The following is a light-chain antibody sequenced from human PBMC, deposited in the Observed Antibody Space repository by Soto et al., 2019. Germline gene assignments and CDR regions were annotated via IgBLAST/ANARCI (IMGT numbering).Light chain of an antibody. CDR1: QSLTNSY. CDR3: QQYGGSPIT. CDR2: RAS. V-gene: IGKV3-20*01. Sequence: ANRASLSCSASQSLTNSYIAGYQVKPGQAPRLLISRASSWATGIPDRFSGSGSETDFTLTISRLEPEDFALYYCQQYGGSPITFGQGTRLEI. J-gene: IGKJ5*01.